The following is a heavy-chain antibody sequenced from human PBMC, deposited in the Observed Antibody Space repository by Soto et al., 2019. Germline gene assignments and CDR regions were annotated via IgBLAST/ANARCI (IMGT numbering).Heavy chain of an antibody. CDR1: GGSFSGYY. Sequence: QVQLQQWGAGLLKPSETLSLTCAVYGGSFSGYYWSWIRQPPGKGLEWIGEINHSGSTNYNPSLKSRVTISVYTSNDQFSLKLSTVTAAETAVYYCARGGARCIAARHYYYYGMDVWGQGTTVTGSS. D-gene: IGHD6-6*01. V-gene: IGHV4-34*01. J-gene: IGHJ6*01. CDR2: INHSGST. CDR3: ARGGARCIAARHYYYYGMDV.